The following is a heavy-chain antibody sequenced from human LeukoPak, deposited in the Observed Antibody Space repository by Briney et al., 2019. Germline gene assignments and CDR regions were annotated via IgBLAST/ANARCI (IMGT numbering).Heavy chain of an antibody. V-gene: IGHV3-23*01. Sequence: GGSLRLSCAASGFTFSTFAMSWVRQAPGKGLERVSVVSGSGTTGTYYADSVKGRFTISRDNSKNTLFLEMNSLRAEDSALYYCAKGYYGGSATHFDSWGQRILVTVSS. D-gene: IGHD4-23*01. CDR3: AKGYYGGSATHFDS. CDR1: GFTFSTFA. CDR2: VSGSGTTGT. J-gene: IGHJ4*02.